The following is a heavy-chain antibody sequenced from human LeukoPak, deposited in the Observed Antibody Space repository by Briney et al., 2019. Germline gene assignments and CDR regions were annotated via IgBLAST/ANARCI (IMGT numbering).Heavy chain of an antibody. CDR2: INHSGST. Sequence: SETLSLTCAVYGGSFSGYYWSWIRQPPGKGLEWIGEINHSGSTNYNPSLKSRVTISVDTSKNQFSLKLSSVTAADTAVYYCARGRGYYGSSGYYYRPLFDYWGQGTLVTVSS. J-gene: IGHJ4*02. CDR3: ARGRGYYGSSGYYYRPLFDY. CDR1: GGSFSGYY. D-gene: IGHD3-22*01. V-gene: IGHV4-34*01.